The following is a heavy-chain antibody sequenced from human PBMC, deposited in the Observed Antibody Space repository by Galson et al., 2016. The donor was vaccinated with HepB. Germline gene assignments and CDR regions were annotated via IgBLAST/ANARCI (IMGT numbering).Heavy chain of an antibody. Sequence: SETLSLTCTVSGGSIISYYWSWIRQPPGKGLEWIGYIYYSGSTNYSPSLKSRVTISVDTSKNQFSLKLSSVTAADTAVYYCARDMSRAHWHFALWGRGTLVTVTS. CDR2: IYYSGST. CDR3: ARDMSRAHWHFAL. V-gene: IGHV4-59*01. CDR1: GGSIISYY. D-gene: IGHD5/OR15-5a*01. J-gene: IGHJ2*01.